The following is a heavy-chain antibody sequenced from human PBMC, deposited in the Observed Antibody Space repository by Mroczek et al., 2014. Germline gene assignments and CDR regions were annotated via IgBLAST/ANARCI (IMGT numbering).Heavy chain of an antibody. D-gene: IGHD4-17*01. CDR2: ISYDGNTK. J-gene: IGHJ4*02. CDR3: ASHLAYGDYHHYFDY. V-gene: IGHV3-30*03. CDR1: GFTFSSYG. Sequence: VQLLESGGGVVQPGGSLRLSCAASGFTFSSYGMNWVRQAPGKGLEWVAVISYDGNTKYYPDSVKGRFTISRDNSKNTLYLQMNSLRAEDTAVYYCASHLAYGDYHHYFDYWGQGTLVTVSS.